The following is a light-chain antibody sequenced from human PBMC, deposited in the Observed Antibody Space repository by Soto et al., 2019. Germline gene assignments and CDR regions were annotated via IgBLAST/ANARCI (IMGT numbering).Light chain of an antibody. CDR1: QSVRSS. V-gene: IGKV3-15*01. CDR3: QQYNSWPET. Sequence: EIVMTQSPGTLSVSPGERATLFCRASQSVRSSLALYQQKPGQAPRLFIYDASTRATGIPARFSGSGSGTEFTLTISSLQSEDFAVYYCQQYNSWPETFGQGTKV. J-gene: IGKJ1*01. CDR2: DAS.